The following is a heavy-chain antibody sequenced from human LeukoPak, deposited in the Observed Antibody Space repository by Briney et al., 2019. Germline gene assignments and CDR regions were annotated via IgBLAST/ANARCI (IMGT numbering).Heavy chain of an antibody. CDR2: ISSSSRSI. J-gene: IGHJ4*02. Sequence: GGSLRLSCAASGFTFSSYSMNWVRQAPGKGLEWVSYISSSSRSIYYADSVKGRFTISRDNAKNSLYLQMNSLRAEDTAVYYCARGYGDYGKYYFDSWGQGTLVTVSS. CDR1: GFTFSSYS. CDR3: ARGYGDYGKYYFDS. D-gene: IGHD4-17*01. V-gene: IGHV3-48*01.